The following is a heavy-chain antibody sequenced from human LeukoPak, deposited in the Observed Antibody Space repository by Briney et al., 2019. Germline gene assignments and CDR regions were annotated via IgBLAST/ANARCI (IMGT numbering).Heavy chain of an antibody. V-gene: IGHV1-18*01. D-gene: IGHD2-15*01. J-gene: IGHJ4*02. Sequence: ASVKVSCKASGYTFTSYGISWVRQAPGQGLEWMGWISGYTGATHYSVKLQDRLTVTTDTSTNTAYMELRSLRSADTAVYFCARDTPSLAKLFDYWGQGTLVTVSS. CDR2: ISGYTGAT. CDR1: GYTFTSYG. CDR3: ARDTPSLAKLFDY.